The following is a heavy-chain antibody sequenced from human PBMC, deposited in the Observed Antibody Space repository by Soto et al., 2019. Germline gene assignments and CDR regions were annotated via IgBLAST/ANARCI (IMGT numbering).Heavy chain of an antibody. CDR2: ISPIFGTA. Sequence: QVQLVQSGAEVKKPGSSVKVSCKASGGTFSSYAISWVRQAPGQGLEWMGGISPIFGTANYAQKFQGRVTITADESTSTAYMELSSMSSEDTAVYYCARDPATVTTGYWGQGTMDTVSS. CDR3: ARDPATVTTGY. D-gene: IGHD4-17*01. CDR1: GGTFSSYA. J-gene: IGHJ4*02. V-gene: IGHV1-69*01.